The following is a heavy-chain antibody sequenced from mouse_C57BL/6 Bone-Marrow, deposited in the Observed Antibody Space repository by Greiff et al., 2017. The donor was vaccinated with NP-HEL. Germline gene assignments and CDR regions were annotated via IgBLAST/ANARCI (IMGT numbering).Heavy chain of an antibody. CDR2: INYDGSST. J-gene: IGHJ2*01. CDR3: ARDPSYFDY. CDR1: GFTFSDYY. V-gene: IGHV5-16*01. Sequence: EVNVVESEGGLVQPGSSMKLSCTASGFTFSDYYMAWVRQVPEKGLEWVANINYDGSSTYYLDSLKSRFIISRDNAKNILYLQMSSLKSEDTATYYCARDPSYFDYWGQGTTLTVSS.